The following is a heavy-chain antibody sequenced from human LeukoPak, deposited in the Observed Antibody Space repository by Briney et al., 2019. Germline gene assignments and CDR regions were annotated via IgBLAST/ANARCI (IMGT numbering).Heavy chain of an antibody. CDR3: ARAQGILWSPGGPFDP. Sequence: PSETLSLTCTVSGGSISSSGYCWGWIRQPPGRGLEWLGSICYSRSTYYNPSLKSRVTISVDTSKNQFSLKLSSVTAADTAVYYCARAQGILWSPGGPFDPWGQGTLVTVSS. J-gene: IGHJ5*02. CDR2: ICYSRST. V-gene: IGHV4-39*07. CDR1: GGSISSSGYC. D-gene: IGHD2-21*01.